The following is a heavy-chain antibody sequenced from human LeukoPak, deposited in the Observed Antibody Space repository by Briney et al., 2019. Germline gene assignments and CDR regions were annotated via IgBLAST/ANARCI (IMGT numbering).Heavy chain of an antibody. D-gene: IGHD2-21*02. CDR1: EFTFSSYG. CDR3: AKDGFAVYCGGDCYNPFDY. V-gene: IGHV3-30*02. J-gene: IGHJ4*02. Sequence: GGSLRPSCAASEFTFSSYGMHWVRQAPGKGLEWVALIRFDGSNKYYADSVEGRFTISRDNSKNTLYLQMNSLRAEDTAVYYCAKDGFAVYCGGDCYNPFDYWGQGTLVTVSS. CDR2: IRFDGSNK.